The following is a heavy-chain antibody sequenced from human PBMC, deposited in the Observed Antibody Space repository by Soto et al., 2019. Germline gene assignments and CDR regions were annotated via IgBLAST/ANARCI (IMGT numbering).Heavy chain of an antibody. CDR2: ISAYNGKR. Sequence: QGQLLQSGDEVKTPGASVRVSCRASGYPFTSYGISWVRQAPGQGLEWVAWISAYNGKRDTAQKFQGRVTMTLDTSTDTAHMEPGDLTFADTAVYYCARGRIVALIHDAFEIWGQGTKVTVSS. J-gene: IGHJ3*02. V-gene: IGHV1-18*01. CDR1: GYPFTSYG. CDR3: ARGRIVALIHDAFEI. D-gene: IGHD5-12*01.